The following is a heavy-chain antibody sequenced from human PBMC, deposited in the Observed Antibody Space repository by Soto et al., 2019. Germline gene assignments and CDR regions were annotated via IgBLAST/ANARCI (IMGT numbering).Heavy chain of an antibody. D-gene: IGHD3-9*01. V-gene: IGHV1-18*01. CDR1: GYTFNSYG. CDR2: ISAYNGNT. Sequence: ASVKVSCKASGYTFNSYGISWVRQAPGQGLEWMGWISAYNGNTNYAQKLQGRVTMTTDTSTSTAYMELRSLRSDDTAVYYCARRDILTGYYNDYYYMDVWGKGTTVTVSS. CDR3: ARRDILTGYYNDYYYMDV. J-gene: IGHJ6*03.